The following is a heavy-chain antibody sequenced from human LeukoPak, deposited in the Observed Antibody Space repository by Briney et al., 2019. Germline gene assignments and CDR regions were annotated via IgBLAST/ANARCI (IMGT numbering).Heavy chain of an antibody. V-gene: IGHV3-11*04. Sequence: GGSLRLSCAASGFTFSDYYMSWIRQAPGKGLEWVSYISSSGSTIYYADSVKGRFTISRDNAKNSLYLQMNSLRAEDTAVYYCARRGGLEMATTNYSHYWGQGTLVTVSS. J-gene: IGHJ4*02. CDR3: ARRGGLEMATTNYSHY. CDR1: GFTFSDYY. CDR2: ISSSGSTI. D-gene: IGHD5-24*01.